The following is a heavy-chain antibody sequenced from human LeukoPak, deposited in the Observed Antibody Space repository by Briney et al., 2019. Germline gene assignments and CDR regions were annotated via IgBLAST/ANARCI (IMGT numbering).Heavy chain of an antibody. CDR2: ISGSGGST. Sequence: GGSLRLSCAASGFTFSSYAMSWVRQAPGKGLEWVSAISGSGGSTYYADSVKGRFTISRDNSKNTLYLQMNSLKAEDTAVYYCAKDPVVYHGGSGWHYFDYWGQGTLVTVSS. D-gene: IGHD6-19*01. J-gene: IGHJ4*02. CDR1: GFTFSSYA. V-gene: IGHV3-23*01. CDR3: AKDPVVYHGGSGWHYFDY.